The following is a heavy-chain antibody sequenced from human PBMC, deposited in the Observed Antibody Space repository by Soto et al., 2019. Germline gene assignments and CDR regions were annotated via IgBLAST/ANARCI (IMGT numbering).Heavy chain of an antibody. V-gene: IGHV3-30*18. CDR3: AKDLSDAFDI. CDR1: GFTFSSYG. J-gene: IGHJ3*02. Sequence: VGSLRLSCAASGFTFSSYGMHWVRQAPGKGLEWVAVISYDGSNKYYADSVKGRFTISRDNSKNTLYLQMNSLRAEDTAVYYCAKDLSDAFDIWGQGTMVTVSS. CDR2: ISYDGSNK.